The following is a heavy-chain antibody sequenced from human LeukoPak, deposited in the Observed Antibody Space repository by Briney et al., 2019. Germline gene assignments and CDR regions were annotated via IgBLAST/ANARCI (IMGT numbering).Heavy chain of an antibody. J-gene: IGHJ4*02. CDR2: ISGRGGNT. V-gene: IGHV3-23*01. Sequence: GGSLRLSCAASGFTVSANYMSWVRQAPGKGLEWVSAISGRGGNTYYADSVKGRFTISRDNSKNTLYLQMNSLRAEDTAVYYCAKDSSVIVGARIDFWGQGTWVTVSS. CDR1: GFTVSANY. CDR3: AKDSSVIVGARIDF. D-gene: IGHD1-26*01.